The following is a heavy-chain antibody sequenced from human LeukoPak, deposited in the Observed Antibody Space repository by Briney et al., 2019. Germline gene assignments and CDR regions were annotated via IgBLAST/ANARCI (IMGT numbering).Heavy chain of an antibody. CDR2: INSDGSTT. CDR1: GFTFSSYW. CDR3: AKNRVGASSGMDA. D-gene: IGHD1-26*01. J-gene: IGHJ6*02. Sequence: GGSLRLSCAASGFTFSSYWMHWVRQAPGKGLVWVSRINSDGSTTNYADSVKGRLTISRDNSKNTLYLQMNSLRAEDTAVYYCAKNRVGASSGMDAWGQGTTVTVSS. V-gene: IGHV3-74*01.